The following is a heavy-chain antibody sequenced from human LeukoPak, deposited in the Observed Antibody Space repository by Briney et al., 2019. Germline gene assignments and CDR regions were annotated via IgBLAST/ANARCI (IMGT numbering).Heavy chain of an antibody. D-gene: IGHD5-18*01. CDR3: ARDGQYSYEYRWFDP. V-gene: IGHV4-61*02. CDR1: GGSIRSGSYY. Sequence: PSQTLSLTCTVSGGSIRSGSYYWSWIRQPAGKGLEWIGRIYTSGNTNYNPSLKSRVTISVDTAKNQCSLKLSSVTAADTAVYYCARDGQYSYEYRWFDPWGQGTLVTVSS. J-gene: IGHJ5*02. CDR2: IYTSGNT.